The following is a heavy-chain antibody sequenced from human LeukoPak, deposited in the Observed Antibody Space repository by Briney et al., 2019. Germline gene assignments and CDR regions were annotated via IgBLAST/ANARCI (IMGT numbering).Heavy chain of an antibody. V-gene: IGHV2-70*01. D-gene: IGHD3-3*01. CDR2: IDWDDDK. CDR1: GFSRSTRGMG. J-gene: IGHJ4*02. Sequence: SGPTLVHPTQTLTLTCTFSGFSRSTRGMGVSWIRQPPVKALEYLTHIDWDDDKYYITSLKTRLTISQDTSKNQVVLTMTNMDPVDTATYYCARMGRGGYYGVDYWGQGTLVTVSS. CDR3: ARMGRGGYYGVDY.